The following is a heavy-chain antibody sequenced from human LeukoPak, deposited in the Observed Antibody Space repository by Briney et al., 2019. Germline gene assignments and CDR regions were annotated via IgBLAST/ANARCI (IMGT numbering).Heavy chain of an antibody. V-gene: IGHV1-69*04. CDR3: ARDPANYDPEFDY. CDR1: GGTFSSYA. Sequence: SVKVSCKASGGTFSSYAISWVRQAPGQGLEWMGRIIPIFGIANYAQKFQGRVTITADKSTSTAYMELSSLRSEDTAVYYCARDPANYDPEFDYWGQGTLVTVSS. D-gene: IGHD3-22*01. CDR2: IIPIFGIA. J-gene: IGHJ4*02.